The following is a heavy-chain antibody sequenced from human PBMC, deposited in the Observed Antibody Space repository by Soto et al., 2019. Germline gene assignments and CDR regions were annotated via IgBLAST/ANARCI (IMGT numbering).Heavy chain of an antibody. D-gene: IGHD2-15*01. CDR2: VSGSGGTT. J-gene: IGHJ4*02. CDR3: SSPSKAVVSAGPDY. CDR1: GFTFSSYA. Sequence: EVQLLESGGGLIQPGGSLRLSCAASGFTFSSYAMNWVRQAPGKGLEWVSVVSGSGGTTYYADSVRGRFTISRDNSKNTVYLQMNSLRVDDTAVYYCSSPSKAVVSAGPDYWGKGTLVTVSS. V-gene: IGHV3-23*01.